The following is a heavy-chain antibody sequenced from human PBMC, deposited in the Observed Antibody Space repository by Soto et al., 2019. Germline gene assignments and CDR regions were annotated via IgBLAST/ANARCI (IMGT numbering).Heavy chain of an antibody. CDR3: ARAPLTIFGVVIEFDY. J-gene: IGHJ4*02. V-gene: IGHV1-2*04. D-gene: IGHD3-3*01. CDR2: INPNSGGT. CDR1: GYTFTGYY. Sequence: GASVKVSCKASGYTFTGYYMHWVRQAPGQGLEWMGWINPNSGGTNYAQKFQGWVTMTRDTSISTAYMELSRLRSDDTAVYYCARAPLTIFGVVIEFDYWGQGTLVTVSS.